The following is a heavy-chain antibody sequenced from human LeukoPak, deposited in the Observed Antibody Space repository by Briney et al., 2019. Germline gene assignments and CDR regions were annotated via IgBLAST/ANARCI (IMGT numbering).Heavy chain of an antibody. CDR3: ARDKPALQYYYGSGSYYKFDY. Sequence: GGSLRLSCAASGFTSSSYEMNWVRQAPGKGLEWVSYISSSGSTIYYADSVKGRFTISRDNAKNSLYLQMNSLRAEDTAVYYCARDKPALQYYYGSGSYYKFDYWGQGTLVTVSS. V-gene: IGHV3-48*03. CDR1: GFTSSSYE. D-gene: IGHD3-10*01. CDR2: ISSSGSTI. J-gene: IGHJ4*02.